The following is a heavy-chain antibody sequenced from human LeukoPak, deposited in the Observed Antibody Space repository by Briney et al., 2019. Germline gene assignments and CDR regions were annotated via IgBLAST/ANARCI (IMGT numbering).Heavy chain of an antibody. CDR1: GGSISSGGYY. CDR2: IYYSGST. V-gene: IGHV4-31*03. Sequence: SSETLSLTCTVSGGSISSGGYYWSWIRQHPGKGLEWIGHIYYSGSTYYNPSLKSRVTISVDTSKNQFSLKLSSVTVADTAMYYCARDVASDSSLDYWGQGTLVTVSS. CDR3: ARDVASDSSLDY. D-gene: IGHD6-19*01. J-gene: IGHJ4*02.